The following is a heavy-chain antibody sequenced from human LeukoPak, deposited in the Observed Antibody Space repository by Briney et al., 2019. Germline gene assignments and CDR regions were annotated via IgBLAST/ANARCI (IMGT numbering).Heavy chain of an antibody. V-gene: IGHV5-51*01. CDR1: GYSFHNYW. CDR3: ARPGSGGPDY. D-gene: IGHD3-3*01. J-gene: IGHJ4*02. CDR2: IFPYDSDT. Sequence: GESLQISCKGSGYSFHNYWIGWVRQMPGKGLEWMAIIFPYDSDTRYSPSFQGQVTISADKSISTAYLQWNSLKASDTAMYYCARPGSGGPDYWGQGTLVTVSS.